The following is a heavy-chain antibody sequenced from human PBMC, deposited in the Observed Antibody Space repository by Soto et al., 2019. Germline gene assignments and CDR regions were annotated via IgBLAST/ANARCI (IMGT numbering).Heavy chain of an antibody. Sequence: QVTLKESGPVLVKPTETLTLTCTVSGFSLSNTRMGVSWIRQPPGKALEWLAHIFSNDAKSYSTSLKSRLTIAKDTAKSQVVLTVTNMEPVDTATYYCARIRWIREYYLDDWGQGTLVAVSS. J-gene: IGHJ4*02. CDR1: GFSLSNTRMG. V-gene: IGHV2-26*01. CDR3: ARIRWIREYYLDD. CDR2: IFSNDAK. D-gene: IGHD5-18*01.